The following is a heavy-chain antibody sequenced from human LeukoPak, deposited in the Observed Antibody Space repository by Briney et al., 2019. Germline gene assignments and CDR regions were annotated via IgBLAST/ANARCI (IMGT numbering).Heavy chain of an antibody. Sequence: GGSLRLSCAASGFTFSSYGMHWVRQAPGKGLEWVAVISYDGSNKYYADSVKGRCTISRDNSKNTLSLQMNSLRAEDTAVYYCARDLDFSVKGIDSWGQGTLVTVSS. CDR1: GFTFSSYG. CDR3: ARDLDFSVKGIDS. J-gene: IGHJ4*02. CDR2: ISYDGSNK. V-gene: IGHV3-33*08. D-gene: IGHD3-3*01.